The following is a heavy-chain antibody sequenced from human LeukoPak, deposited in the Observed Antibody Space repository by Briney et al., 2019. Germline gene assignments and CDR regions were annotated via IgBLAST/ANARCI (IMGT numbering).Heavy chain of an antibody. D-gene: IGHD1-26*01. CDR2: ISSSGSAI. CDR1: GFTFSSYE. V-gene: IGHV3-48*03. Sequence: PGGSRRLSCAASGFTFSSYEMNWVRQAPGKGLEWVSYISSSGSAIYYADSVKGRFTISRDNAKNSLSLQMNSLRAEDTAVYYCARMHGELYYWGQGTLVTGSS. CDR3: ARMHGELYY. J-gene: IGHJ4*02.